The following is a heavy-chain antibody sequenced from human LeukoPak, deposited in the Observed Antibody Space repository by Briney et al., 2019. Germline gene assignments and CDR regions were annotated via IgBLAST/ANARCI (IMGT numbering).Heavy chain of an antibody. J-gene: IGHJ4*02. V-gene: IGHV4-59*01. CDR2: IYYSGST. CDR1: GGSITSYY. CDR3: ARDRGIAVAGTFFDY. D-gene: IGHD6-19*01. Sequence: PSETLSLTCTVSGGSITSYYWSWIRQPPGKGLEWIGYIYYSGSTNYNPSLKSRVTISVDTSKNQFSLKLSSVTAADTAVYYCARDRGIAVAGTFFDYWGQGTLVTVSS.